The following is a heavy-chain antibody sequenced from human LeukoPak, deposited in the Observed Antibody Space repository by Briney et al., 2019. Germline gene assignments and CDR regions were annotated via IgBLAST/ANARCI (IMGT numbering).Heavy chain of an antibody. D-gene: IGHD2-2*01. CDR3: ASTYQLPPYYFDY. CDR1: GFTFSSYA. J-gene: IGHJ4*02. CDR2: ISGSGGST. Sequence: GGPLRLSCAASGFTFSSYAMSWVRQATGKGLEWVSAISGSGGSTYYADSVKGRFTISRDNSKNTLYLQMNSLRAEDTAVYYCASTYQLPPYYFDYWGQGTLVTVSS. V-gene: IGHV3-23*01.